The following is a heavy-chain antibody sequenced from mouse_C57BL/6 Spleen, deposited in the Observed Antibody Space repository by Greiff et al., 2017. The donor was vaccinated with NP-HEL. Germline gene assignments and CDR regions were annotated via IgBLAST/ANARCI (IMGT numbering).Heavy chain of an antibody. V-gene: IGHV6-3*01. D-gene: IGHD2-3*01. CDR1: GFTFSNYW. CDR2: IRLKSDNYAT. J-gene: IGHJ2*01. Sequence: EVKVEESGGGLVQPGGSMKLSCVASGFTFSNYWMNWVRQSPEKGLEWVAQIRLKSDNYATHYAESVKGRFTISRDDSKSSVYLQMNNLRAEYTGIYYCTGGDGYSFDYWGQGTTRTVSS. CDR3: TGGDGYSFDY.